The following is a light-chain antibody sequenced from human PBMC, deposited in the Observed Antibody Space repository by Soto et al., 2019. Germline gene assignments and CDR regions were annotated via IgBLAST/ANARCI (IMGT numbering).Light chain of an antibody. J-gene: IGKJ5*01. Sequence: DIVMTQSPLSLPVTPGEPASISCRSSKSLLHSTGYNLLDWYLQKPGQSPQLLISLASNRASAGPARFSASGSGTDFTLKISRVEAEDVGIDYCMQALHPPPITFGQGTRLESK. CDR3: MQALHPPPIT. CDR2: LAS. CDR1: KSLLHSTGYNL. V-gene: IGKV2-28*01.